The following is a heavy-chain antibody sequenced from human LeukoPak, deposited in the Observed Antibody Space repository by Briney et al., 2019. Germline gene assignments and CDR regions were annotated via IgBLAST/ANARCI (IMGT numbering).Heavy chain of an antibody. CDR3: AREGAYGSGSYFPWFDP. V-gene: IGHV4-39*02. Sequence: SETLSLTCTVSGGSISSSSYYWGWIRQPPGKGLEWIGSIYYSGSTYYNPSLKSRVTISVDTSKNQFSLKLSSVTAADTAVYYCAREGAYGSGSYFPWFDPWGQGTLVTVSS. CDR1: GGSISSSSYY. D-gene: IGHD3-10*01. CDR2: IYYSGST. J-gene: IGHJ5*02.